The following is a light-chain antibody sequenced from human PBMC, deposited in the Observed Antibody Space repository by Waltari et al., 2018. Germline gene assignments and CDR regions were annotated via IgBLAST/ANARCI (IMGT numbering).Light chain of an antibody. Sequence: DIQMTQSPSSLSASVGDRVTITCPASQSISNYLNWYQQKPGKAPKLLVYAASTLQSGVPSRFSGSGSGTDFTLTIGGLQPEDFASYYCQQSDITPYTFGQGTKLEIK. CDR3: QQSDITPYT. V-gene: IGKV1-39*01. CDR1: QSISNY. J-gene: IGKJ2*01. CDR2: AAS.